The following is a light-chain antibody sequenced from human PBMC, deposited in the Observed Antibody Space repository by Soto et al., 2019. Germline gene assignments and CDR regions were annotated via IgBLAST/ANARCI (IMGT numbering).Light chain of an antibody. CDR3: QQYGSSPFT. CDR2: GAS. CDR1: QSVSSSY. J-gene: IGKJ3*01. Sequence: EIVLTQSPGTLSLSPGERATLSCRASQSVSSSYLAWYQQKPGQAPRLLIYGASSRATGIPDRFSRSGSGTDFTLTISRLEPEDFEVYYCQQYGSSPFTFGPGTKVDIK. V-gene: IGKV3-20*01.